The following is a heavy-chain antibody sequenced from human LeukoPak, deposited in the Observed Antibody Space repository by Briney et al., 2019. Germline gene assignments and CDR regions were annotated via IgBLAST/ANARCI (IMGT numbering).Heavy chain of an antibody. V-gene: IGHV3-30*18. Sequence: GGSLRLSCAASGFTFSNYGMHWVRQAPGKGLEWVALISNDGSNKYYEDSVKGRFTISRDNSKNTLYLQMNSLRAEDTAVYYCAKDYAVGADPPDAFDIWGQGTKVTVSS. CDR1: GFTFSNYG. CDR2: ISNDGSNK. CDR3: AKDYAVGADPPDAFDI. D-gene: IGHD1-26*01. J-gene: IGHJ3*02.